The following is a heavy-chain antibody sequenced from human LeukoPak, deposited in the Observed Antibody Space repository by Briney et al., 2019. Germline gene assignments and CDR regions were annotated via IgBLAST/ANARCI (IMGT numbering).Heavy chain of an antibody. V-gene: IGHV3-66*01. CDR1: GFTVSSNY. D-gene: IGHD5-12*01. CDR3: AKDRSGYVGSLDY. J-gene: IGHJ4*02. Sequence: GGSLRLSCAASGFTVSSNYMSWVRQAPGKGLEWVSVIYSGGGTYYADSVKGRFTISRDNSKNTLYLQMNSLRAEDTAVYYCAKDRSGYVGSLDYWGQGTLVTVSS. CDR2: IYSGGGT.